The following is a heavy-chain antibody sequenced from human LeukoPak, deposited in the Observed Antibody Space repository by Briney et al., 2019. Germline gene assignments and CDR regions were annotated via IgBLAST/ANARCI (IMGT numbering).Heavy chain of an antibody. J-gene: IGHJ5*02. CDR3: ARGNSGWYDN. CDR2: ITSSSSTM. D-gene: IGHD1/OR15-1a*01. Sequence: PGGSLRLSCAASGFTFSSYSMNWVRQAPGKGLEWVSYITSSSSTMYYADSVKGRFTISRDNAKNSLYLQMNSLRAEDTAVYYCARGNSGWYDNWGQGILVSVSS. V-gene: IGHV3-48*04. CDR1: GFTFSSYS.